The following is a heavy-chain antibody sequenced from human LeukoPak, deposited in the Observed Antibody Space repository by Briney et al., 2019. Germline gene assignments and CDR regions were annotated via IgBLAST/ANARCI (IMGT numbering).Heavy chain of an antibody. J-gene: IGHJ4*02. V-gene: IGHV1-18*04. D-gene: IGHD3-3*01. Sequence: ASVKVSCKASGYTFTGYYMHWVRQAPGQGLEWMGWISVYKGDTNYAQNLQGRVTMTTDTSTSTAYMELRSLRSDDTAVYFCARVEGPSIFGVVDYWGQGTLVTVSS. CDR1: GYTFTGYY. CDR2: ISVYKGDT. CDR3: ARVEGPSIFGVVDY.